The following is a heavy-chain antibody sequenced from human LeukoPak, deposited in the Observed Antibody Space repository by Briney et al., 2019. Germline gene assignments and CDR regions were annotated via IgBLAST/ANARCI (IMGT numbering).Heavy chain of an antibody. CDR2: IYTSGST. J-gene: IGHJ4*02. CDR3: ARAAFSNYLPYFDY. V-gene: IGHV4-4*07. D-gene: IGHD4-11*01. Sequence: SETLSLTCTVSGGSISSYYWSWIRQPAGKGLEWIGRIYTSGSTNYNPSLKSRVTISVDTSKNQFSLKLSSVTAADTAVYYCARAAFSNYLPYFDYWGQGILVTVSS. CDR1: GGSISSYY.